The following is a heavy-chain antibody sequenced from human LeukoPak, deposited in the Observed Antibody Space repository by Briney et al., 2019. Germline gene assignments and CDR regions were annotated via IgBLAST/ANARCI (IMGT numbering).Heavy chain of an antibody. CDR3: AKRPGRSERLFDY. CDR1: GFTFSSYS. D-gene: IGHD1-1*01. Sequence: PGGSLRLSCAASGFTFSSYSMNWVRQAPGKGLEWVSAISGSGGSTYYADSVKGRFTISRDNSKNTLYLQMNSLRAEDTAVYYCAKRPGRSERLFDYWGQGTLVTVSS. CDR2: ISGSGGST. J-gene: IGHJ4*02. V-gene: IGHV3-23*01.